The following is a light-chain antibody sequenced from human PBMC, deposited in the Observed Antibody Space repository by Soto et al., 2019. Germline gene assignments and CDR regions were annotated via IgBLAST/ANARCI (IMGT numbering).Light chain of an antibody. CDR1: QSVSSS. J-gene: IGKJ5*01. Sequence: EIVLPHSPATLSVSPVAQAPLSCRASQSVSSSLAWYQQKPGQAPRLLIYGASTRATGIPAKFSGSGSGTEFTLTISSLQSEDFAVYYCQQYGSSPITFGQGTRLEIK. CDR3: QQYGSSPIT. CDR2: GAS. V-gene: IGKV3D-15*01.